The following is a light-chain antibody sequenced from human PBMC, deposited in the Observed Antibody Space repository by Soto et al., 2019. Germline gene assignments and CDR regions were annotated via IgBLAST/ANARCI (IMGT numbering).Light chain of an antibody. Sequence: VLTQPPSASGTPGQRVTISCSGSISNIGSNYVFWYQQLPGTAPKLLIYRNNKRPSGVPDRFSGSKSGTSASLAISGLRSEDEADYYCAAWDDSLSGSYVFGTGTKLTVL. CDR2: RNN. J-gene: IGLJ1*01. CDR1: ISNIGSNY. V-gene: IGLV1-47*01. CDR3: AAWDDSLSGSYV.